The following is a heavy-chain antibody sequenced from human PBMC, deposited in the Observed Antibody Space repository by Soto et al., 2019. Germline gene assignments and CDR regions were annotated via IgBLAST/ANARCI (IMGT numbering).Heavy chain of an antibody. CDR3: ARGSSWALTYDL. D-gene: IGHD7-27*01. J-gene: IGHJ2*01. Sequence: QVHLQQWGAGLLKPSETLSLTCAVYGGSFSGYYWSWIRQPPGKGLEWIGEINHSGSTNYNPSLKSRVTISVDTSKNQFSLKLSSVTAADTAVYYCARGSSWALTYDLWGRGTLVTVSS. CDR2: INHSGST. CDR1: GGSFSGYY. V-gene: IGHV4-34*01.